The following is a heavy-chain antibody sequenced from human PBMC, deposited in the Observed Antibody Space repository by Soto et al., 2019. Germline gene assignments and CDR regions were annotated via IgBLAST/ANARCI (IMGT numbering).Heavy chain of an antibody. CDR3: AKVSEAQYDFWSVLDY. CDR2: ISGSGGST. V-gene: IGHV3-23*01. D-gene: IGHD3-3*01. J-gene: IGHJ4*02. CDR1: GFTFSSYA. Sequence: GESLKISCAASGFTFSSYAMSWVRQAPGKGLEWVPAISGSGGSTYYADSVKGRFTISRDNSKNTLYLQMNSLRAEDTAVYYCAKVSEAQYDFWSVLDYPSQGSLVTVSS.